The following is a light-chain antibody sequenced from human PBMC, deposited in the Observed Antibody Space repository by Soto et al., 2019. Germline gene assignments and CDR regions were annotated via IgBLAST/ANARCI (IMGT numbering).Light chain of an antibody. J-gene: IGKJ1*01. CDR2: GAS. V-gene: IGKV3-20*01. CDR1: QSINNNY. Sequence: EIVFTQSPCSLSLSTGERATLSCRASQSINNNYLAWYQQKPGQAPRLLIYGASNRATGIPDRFSGSGSGTDFTLTISRLEPEDLAVYYCQQYGSSRWTFGQGTKVDIK. CDR3: QQYGSSRWT.